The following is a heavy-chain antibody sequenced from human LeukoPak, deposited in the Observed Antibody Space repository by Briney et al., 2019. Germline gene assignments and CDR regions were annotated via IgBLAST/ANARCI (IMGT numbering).Heavy chain of an antibody. V-gene: IGHV5-51*01. J-gene: IGHJ1*01. Sequence: GASLKISFKGSGYRFTRYWIGWVREMTGKGLERMGIIYPGDSDTRYSPSFQGQVTISADKSVSTAYLPWSSLKASDTAMYYCARSGGIAVAHPLQHWGQGTLVTVSS. CDR3: ARSGGIAVAHPLQH. D-gene: IGHD6-19*01. CDR2: IYPGDSDT. CDR1: GYRFTRYW.